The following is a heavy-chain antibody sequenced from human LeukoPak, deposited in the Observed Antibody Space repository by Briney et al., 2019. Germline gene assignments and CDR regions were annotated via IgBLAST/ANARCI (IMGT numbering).Heavy chain of an antibody. Sequence: GRSLRLSCAASGFTFSSYGMHWVRQAPGKGLEWVAVIWYDGSNKYYADSVKGRFTISRDNSKNTLYLQMNSLRAEDTAVYYCAREWANFDRHHFDYWGQGTLVTVSS. CDR3: AREWANFDRHHFDY. D-gene: IGHD3-9*01. CDR2: IWYDGSNK. CDR1: GFTFSSYG. V-gene: IGHV3-33*01. J-gene: IGHJ4*02.